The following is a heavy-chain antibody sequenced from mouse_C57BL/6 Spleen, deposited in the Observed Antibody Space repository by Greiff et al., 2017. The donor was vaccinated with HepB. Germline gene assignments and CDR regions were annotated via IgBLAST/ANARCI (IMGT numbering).Heavy chain of an antibody. CDR1: GYTFTSYT. CDR3: ARSDPCYYAMDY. J-gene: IGHJ4*01. CDR2: INPSSGYT. Sequence: QVQLQQSGAELARPGASVKMSCKASGYTFTSYTMHWVKQRPGQGLEWIGYINPSSGYTKYNQKFKDKATLTADKSSSTAYKHLSSLTSEDSAVYYCARSDPCYYAMDYWGQGTSVTVSS. V-gene: IGHV1-4*01.